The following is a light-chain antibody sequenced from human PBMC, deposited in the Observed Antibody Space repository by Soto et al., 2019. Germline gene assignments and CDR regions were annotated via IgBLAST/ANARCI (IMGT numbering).Light chain of an antibody. V-gene: IGKV1-33*01. CDR2: DAS. J-gene: IGKJ3*01. Sequence: DIQMTQSPSSLSASVGDRVTITCQANQDISNYLNWYQQKPGKARKLLIYDASHLETGVPSRFSGSVSDTDFTFTISSLQPEDIATYYCQQYHNLPPFTFGPGTKVDIK. CDR3: QQYHNLPPFT. CDR1: QDISNY.